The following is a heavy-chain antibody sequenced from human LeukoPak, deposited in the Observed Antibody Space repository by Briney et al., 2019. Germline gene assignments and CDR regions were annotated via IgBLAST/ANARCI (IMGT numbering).Heavy chain of an antibody. D-gene: IGHD3-22*01. CDR3: ARGEGIIRRYYYDSSGYPDY. Sequence: PGGSLRLSCAASGFTFSSYWMHWVRQAPAKGLVWVSRINSDGSSTSYADSVKGRFTISRDNAKNTLYLQMNSLRAEDTAVYYCARGEGIIRRYYYDSSGYPDYWGQGTLVTVSS. CDR2: INSDGSST. J-gene: IGHJ4*02. V-gene: IGHV3-74*01. CDR1: GFTFSSYW.